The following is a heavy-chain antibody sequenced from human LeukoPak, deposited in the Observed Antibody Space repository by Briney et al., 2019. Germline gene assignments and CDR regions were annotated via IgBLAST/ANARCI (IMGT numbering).Heavy chain of an antibody. CDR3: ARHWGYSSSPTYFDY. D-gene: IGHD6-6*01. J-gene: IGHJ4*02. CDR1: GGTFSSYA. Sequence: GASVKVSCKASGGTFSSYAISWVRQAPGQGLEWMGRIIPILGIANYAQKFQGRVTITADKSTSTAYMELSSLRSEDTAVYYCARHWGYSSSPTYFDYWGQGTLVTVSS. V-gene: IGHV1-69*04. CDR2: IIPILGIA.